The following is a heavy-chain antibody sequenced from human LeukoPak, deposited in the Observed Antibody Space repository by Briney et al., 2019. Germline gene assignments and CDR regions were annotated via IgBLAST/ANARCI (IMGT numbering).Heavy chain of an antibody. Sequence: GGCLRLSCAASGFTVSSNYMSWVRQAPGKGLEWVSVIYSGGSTYYADSVKGRFTISRDSSKNTLYLQMNSLRAEDTAVYYCAKGDTAMVNPLDYWGQGTLVTVSS. CDR1: GFTVSSNY. V-gene: IGHV3-53*01. J-gene: IGHJ4*02. CDR2: IYSGGST. D-gene: IGHD5-18*01. CDR3: AKGDTAMVNPLDY.